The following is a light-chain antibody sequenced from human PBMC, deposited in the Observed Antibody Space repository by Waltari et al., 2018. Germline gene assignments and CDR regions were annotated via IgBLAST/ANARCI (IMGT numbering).Light chain of an antibody. CDR1: SSDVVGYNY. CDR3: SSYTSSSTQV. Sequence: QSALTQPASVSGSPGQSITISCTGTSSDVVGYNYVSWYQQHPGKAPKLMIYDVSNRASGVYNRLSGSKAGNTASLTISGLQAEDEADYYCSSYTSSSTQVFGTGTKVTVL. J-gene: IGLJ1*01. V-gene: IGLV2-14*01. CDR2: DVS.